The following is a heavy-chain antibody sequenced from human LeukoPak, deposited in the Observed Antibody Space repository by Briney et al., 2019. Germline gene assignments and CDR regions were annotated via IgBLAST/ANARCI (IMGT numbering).Heavy chain of an antibody. J-gene: IGHJ4*02. V-gene: IGHV3-48*03. CDR2: ISSSGGTR. Sequence: PGGSLRLSCAASEFAFSVYEMYWVRQAPGKGLGWVSYISSSGGTRYYADSVKGRFTISRDNAKNSLYLQMNSLRAEDTAVYYCTTLTVASSFDYWGQGALVTVSS. CDR3: TTLTVASSFDY. D-gene: IGHD6-19*01. CDR1: EFAFSVYE.